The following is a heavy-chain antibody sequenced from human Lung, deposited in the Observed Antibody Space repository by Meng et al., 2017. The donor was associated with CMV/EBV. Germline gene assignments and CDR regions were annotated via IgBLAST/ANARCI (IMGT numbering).Heavy chain of an antibody. Sequence: QVHLQESVPGLLQPSQTLSLTCTVSGGSISSGGYYWSWIRQHPGKGLEWIGYIHSSGSTYYNPSLRSRLTISVDTSKNQFSLKLSSVTAADTAVYYCARASYGSGSPLGESWFDPWGQGTLVTVSS. V-gene: IGHV4-31*03. CDR1: GGSISSGGYY. J-gene: IGHJ5*02. CDR2: IHSSGST. D-gene: IGHD3-10*01. CDR3: ARASYGSGSPLGESWFDP.